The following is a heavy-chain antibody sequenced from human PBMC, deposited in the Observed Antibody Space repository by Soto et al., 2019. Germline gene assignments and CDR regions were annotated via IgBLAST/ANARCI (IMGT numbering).Heavy chain of an antibody. CDR3: ASSIGDYAIMTGYRYYFDY. J-gene: IGHJ4*02. CDR1: GGTFSSYA. D-gene: IGHD3-9*01. CDR2: IIPIFGTA. V-gene: IGHV1-69*01. Sequence: QVQLVQSGAEVKKPGSSVNVSCKASGGTFSSYAISWVRQAPGQGLEWMGGIIPIFGTANYAQKVQGRFTTTADESTSTGHLELSTLRSEDTAVYYCASSIGDYAIMTGYRYYFDYWGQGPLVTVAA.